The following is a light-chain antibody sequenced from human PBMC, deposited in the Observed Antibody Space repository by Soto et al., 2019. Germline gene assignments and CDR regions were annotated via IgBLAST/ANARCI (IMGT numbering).Light chain of an antibody. V-gene: IGKV3D-20*02. CDR3: QQRGT. J-gene: IGKJ4*01. CDR1: QSLHTNS. CDR2: GAS. Sequence: EIVLTQSPATLSLSPGERATLSCRASQSLHTNSLAWYQQKPGQAPRLLIYGASSRATGIPDRFSGSGSGTDFPLTISSLEHEDVAVYYCQQRGTFGGGTKVDIK.